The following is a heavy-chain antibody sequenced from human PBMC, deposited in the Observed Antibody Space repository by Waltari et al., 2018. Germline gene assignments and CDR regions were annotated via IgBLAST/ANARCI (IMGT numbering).Heavy chain of an antibody. Sequence: QVQLVQSGAEVKKPGSSVKVSCKASGYTFTSYDINWVRQATGRGLAWMGWMNPNSGNTGDDKKFQDRVTRTDDTDTDRAYMELSSLRSEDTAVYYCATAIYSSSEGAFDIWGQGTMVTVSS. J-gene: IGHJ3*02. CDR2: MNPNSGNT. V-gene: IGHV1-8*01. D-gene: IGHD6-13*01. CDR1: GYTFTSYD. CDR3: ATAIYSSSEGAFDI.